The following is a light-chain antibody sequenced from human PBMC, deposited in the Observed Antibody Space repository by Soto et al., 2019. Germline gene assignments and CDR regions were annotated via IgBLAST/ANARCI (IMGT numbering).Light chain of an antibody. CDR3: QQLNSYS. CDR1: QGISSY. J-gene: IGKJ4*01. V-gene: IGKV1-9*01. CDR2: AAS. Sequence: DIQVTQTPSFLSASVGDRVTLTCRASQGISSYLAWYQQKPGKAPKLLIYAASTLQSGVPSRFSGSGSGTEFTLTISSLQPEDFATYYCQQLNSYSFGGGTKVEIK.